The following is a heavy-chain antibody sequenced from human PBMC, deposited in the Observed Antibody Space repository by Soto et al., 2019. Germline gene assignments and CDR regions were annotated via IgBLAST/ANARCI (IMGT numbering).Heavy chain of an antibody. CDR1: GYTFYSHS. Sequence: QAQLVQSGAEVKKPGASVKVSCKASGYTFYSHSISWVRQAPGQGLEWMGRINGDYGNTQYAQKFRGRVTMTTDTSTTTVYMELTNLRSDDTAIYYCARCIQGDYYYGMDVWGQGTKVSVSS. D-gene: IGHD5-18*01. CDR2: INGDYGNT. V-gene: IGHV1-18*01. J-gene: IGHJ6*02. CDR3: ARCIQGDYYYGMDV.